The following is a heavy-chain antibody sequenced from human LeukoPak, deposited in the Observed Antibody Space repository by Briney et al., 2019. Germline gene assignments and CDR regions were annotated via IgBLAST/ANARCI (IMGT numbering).Heavy chain of an antibody. J-gene: IGHJ4*02. V-gene: IGHV3-23*01. Sequence: PGGSLRLSCAASGFTFSSYAMSWVRQAPGKGLERVSAISGSGGSTYYADSVKARFTISRDNSKNTLYLQMNSLRAEDTAVYYCAKVPPLLWFGEQYYFDYWGQGTLVTVSS. CDR1: GFTFSSYA. D-gene: IGHD3-10*01. CDR2: ISGSGGST. CDR3: AKVPPLLWFGEQYYFDY.